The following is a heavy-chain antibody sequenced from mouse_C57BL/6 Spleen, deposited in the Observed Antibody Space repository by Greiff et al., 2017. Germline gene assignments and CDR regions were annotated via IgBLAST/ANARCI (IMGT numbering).Heavy chain of an antibody. CDR2: ISYDGSN. CDR3: ARERGWLLYFDD. V-gene: IGHV3-6*01. CDR1: GYSITSGYY. J-gene: IGHJ2*01. Sequence: EVKLVESGPGLVKPSQSLSLTCSVTGYSITSGYYWNWIRQFPGNKLEWMGYISYDGSNNYNPSLKNRISITRDTSKNQFFLKLNSVTTEDTATYYCARERGWLLYFDDWGQGTTLTVSS. D-gene: IGHD2-3*01.